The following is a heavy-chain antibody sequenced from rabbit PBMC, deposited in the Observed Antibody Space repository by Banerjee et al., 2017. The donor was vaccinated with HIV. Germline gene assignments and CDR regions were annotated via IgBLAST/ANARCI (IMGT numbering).Heavy chain of an antibody. CDR3: ARDRDTGSVFYFDL. CDR1: GFSFSNYYY. J-gene: IGHJ4*01. V-gene: IGHV1S45*01. Sequence: QEQLVESGGDLVKPEGSLTLTCTASGFSFSNYYYMCWVRQSPGKGLEWVACIDAGSSGTTHYASWAKGRFTISKTSSTTVTLQMTSLTVADTATYFCARDRDTGSVFYFDLWGPGTLVTVS. D-gene: IGHD1-1*01. CDR2: IDAGSSGTT.